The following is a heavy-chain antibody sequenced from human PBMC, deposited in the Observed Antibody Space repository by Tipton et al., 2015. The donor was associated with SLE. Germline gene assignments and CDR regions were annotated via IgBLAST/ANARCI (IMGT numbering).Heavy chain of an antibody. CDR1: GGSFSGYY. D-gene: IGHD2-2*01. J-gene: IGHJ6*03. V-gene: IGHV4-34*01. Sequence: TLSLTCAVYGGSFSGYYWSWIRQPPGKGLEWIGEINHSGSTNYNPSLKSRVTISVDTSKNQFSLKLSSVTAADTAVYYCARGRYCSSTSCFSRSYYYYMDVWGTGTTVTVSS. CDR3: ARGRYCSSTSCFSRSYYYYMDV. CDR2: INHSGST.